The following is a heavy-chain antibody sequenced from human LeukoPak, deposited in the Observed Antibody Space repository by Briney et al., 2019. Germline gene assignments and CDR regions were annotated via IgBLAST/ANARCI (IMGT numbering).Heavy chain of an antibody. CDR2: INPNSGGT. CDR1: GYTFTGYY. CDR3: ARDNPTTYCSSTSCYYRY. Sequence: ASVKVSCKVSGYTFTGYYMHWVRQAPGQGLEWMGWINPNSGGTNYAQKFQGRVTMTRDTSISTAYMELSRLRSDDTAVYYCARDNPTTYCSSTSCYYRYWGQGTLVTVSS. V-gene: IGHV1-2*02. J-gene: IGHJ4*02. D-gene: IGHD2-2*01.